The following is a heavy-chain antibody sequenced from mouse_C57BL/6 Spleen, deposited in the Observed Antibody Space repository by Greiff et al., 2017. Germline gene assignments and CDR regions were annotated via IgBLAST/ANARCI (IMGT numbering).Heavy chain of an antibody. V-gene: IGHV1-22*01. D-gene: IGHD2-3*01. Sequence: VQLQQSGPELVKPGASVKMSCKASGYTFTDYNMHWVKQSHGKSPEWIGYINPNNGGTSYNQKFKGKATLTVNKSSSTAYMELRSLTSEDSAVYYCARWLYDGYYRYFDVWGTGTTVTVSS. CDR2: INPNNGGT. CDR1: GYTFTDYN. J-gene: IGHJ1*03. CDR3: ARWLYDGYYRYFDV.